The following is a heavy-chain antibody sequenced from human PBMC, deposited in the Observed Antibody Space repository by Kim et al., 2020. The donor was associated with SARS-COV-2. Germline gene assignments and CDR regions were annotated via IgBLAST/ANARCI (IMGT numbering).Heavy chain of an antibody. J-gene: IGHJ3*02. D-gene: IGHD2-15*01. Sequence: SLKSRVTISIDTSKDQFYLKLSSVTATDTAVYYCARLPARPLPGGAFDIWGQGTMVTVSS. V-gene: IGHV4-39*01. CDR3: ARLPARPLPGGAFDI.